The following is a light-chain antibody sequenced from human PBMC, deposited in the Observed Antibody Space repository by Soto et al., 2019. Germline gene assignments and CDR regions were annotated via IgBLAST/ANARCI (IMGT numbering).Light chain of an antibody. CDR1: QSISSW. V-gene: IGKV1-5*01. CDR2: DAS. Sequence: DIQMTQSPSTLSASVGDRVTITCRASQSISSWLAWYQQKPGKAPKLLIYDASSLESGVPSRFSGSGSGTEFTLTISSLQSEDVAVYYCHQYHTSPQTFGQGTTVEIK. J-gene: IGKJ1*01. CDR3: HQYHTSPQT.